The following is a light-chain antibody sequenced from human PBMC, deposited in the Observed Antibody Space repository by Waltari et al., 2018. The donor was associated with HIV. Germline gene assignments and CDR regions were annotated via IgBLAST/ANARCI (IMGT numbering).Light chain of an antibody. V-gene: IGLV2-14*01. CDR2: EVS. J-gene: IGLJ1*01. CDR3: SSYTRSSTYV. Sequence: QSTLTQPVSVSGSPGQSITISCTGTSSDVFNYNYVSWYQQHTDRAPKLMIYEVSNRPSGVSTRFSGSKSGNTASLTISGLQAEDEADYYCSSYTRSSTYVFGTGTKVTVL. CDR1: SSDVFNYNY.